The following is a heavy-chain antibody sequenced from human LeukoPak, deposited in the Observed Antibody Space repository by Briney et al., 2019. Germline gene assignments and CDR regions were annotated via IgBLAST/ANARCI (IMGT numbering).Heavy chain of an antibody. Sequence: NPGGSLRLSCAASGFTFRSYRMNWVRQAPGKGLEWVSSISSSSDYIYYADSVKGRFTISRDNAKNSLYLQMKSLGAEDTAVYYCARGKTSQNIVTRKTYNWFDPWGQGTLVTVSS. V-gene: IGHV3-21*01. D-gene: IGHD2/OR15-2a*01. CDR2: ISSSSDYI. J-gene: IGHJ5*02. CDR3: ARGKTSQNIVTRKTYNWFDP. CDR1: GFTFRSYR.